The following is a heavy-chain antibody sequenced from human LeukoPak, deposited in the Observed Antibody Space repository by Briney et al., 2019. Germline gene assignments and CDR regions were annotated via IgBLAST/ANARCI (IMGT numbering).Heavy chain of an antibody. CDR3: ARDSSGD. CDR2: ISYDGSNK. Sequence: GGSLRLSCAASGFTFSSYTMHWVRQAPGKGLEWVAVISYDGSNKYYADSVKGRFTISRDNSKNTLYLQMNSLRAEDTAVYYCARDSSGDWGQGSLVSVSS. V-gene: IGHV3-30*04. D-gene: IGHD6-19*01. J-gene: IGHJ4*02. CDR1: GFTFSSYT.